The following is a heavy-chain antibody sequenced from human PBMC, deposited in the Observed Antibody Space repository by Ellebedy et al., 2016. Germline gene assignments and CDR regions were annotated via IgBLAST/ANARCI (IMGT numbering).Heavy chain of an antibody. J-gene: IGHJ4*02. CDR1: GFSLDTDKVV. V-gene: IGHV2-5*01. CDR2: IYGNDDK. Sequence: SGPTLVKPTQTLTLTCTFSGFSLDTDKVVVGWIRQPPGGALEWLSFIYGNDDKRYRPSLKTRLTISKDTSNNQVVLTMTNMDPVDTATYYCARMGPAYGDYGYYFDYWGQGTLVTVSS. CDR3: ARMGPAYGDYGYYFDY. D-gene: IGHD4-17*01.